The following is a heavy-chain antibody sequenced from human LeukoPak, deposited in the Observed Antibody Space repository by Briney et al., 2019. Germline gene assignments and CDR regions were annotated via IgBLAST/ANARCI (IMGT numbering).Heavy chain of an antibody. Sequence: PSETLSLTCTVSGGSISSGGYYRSWIRQYPGKGLEWIGYIYYSGSTYYNPSLKSRVTISVDTSKNQFSLKLSSVTAADTAVYYCARGRRGYSSGWYFFYWGQGTLVTVSS. CDR3: ARGRRGYSSGWYFFY. CDR1: GGSISSGGYY. CDR2: IYYSGST. D-gene: IGHD6-19*01. J-gene: IGHJ4*02. V-gene: IGHV4-31*03.